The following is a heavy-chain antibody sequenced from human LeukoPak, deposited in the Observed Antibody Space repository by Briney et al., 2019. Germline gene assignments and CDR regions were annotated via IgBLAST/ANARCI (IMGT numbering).Heavy chain of an antibody. CDR1: GFTFGVYY. Sequence: GGSLRLSCAASGFTFGVYYMTWIRQAPGRGLEPLSFISRTGDIIKYVDSVKGRFTISRDNAKSSMYLEMNSLRAEDTAVYYCAREHWAAPDHWGQGTLVTVSP. J-gene: IGHJ4*02. CDR3: AREHWAAPDH. CDR2: ISRTGDII. V-gene: IGHV3-11*01. D-gene: IGHD3-16*01.